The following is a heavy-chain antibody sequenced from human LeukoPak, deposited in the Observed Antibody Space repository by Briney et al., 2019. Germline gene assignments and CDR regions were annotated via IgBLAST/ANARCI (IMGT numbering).Heavy chain of an antibody. Sequence: PSETLSLTCTVSGGSITSSFYWSWIRQSPGKGLEWIGYIYNSGGTKYNPSLKSRLTISVDTSKNQFSLKLSSVTAADTAVYYCARGRFYYGSGSYISWGQGTLVTVSS. V-gene: IGHV4-59*12. CDR3: ARGRFYYGSGSYIS. J-gene: IGHJ4*02. CDR2: IYNSGGT. D-gene: IGHD3-10*01. CDR1: GGSITSSFY.